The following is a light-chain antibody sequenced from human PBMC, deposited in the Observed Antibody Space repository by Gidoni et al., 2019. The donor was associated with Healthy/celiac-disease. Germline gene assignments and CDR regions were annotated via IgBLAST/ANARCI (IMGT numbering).Light chain of an antibody. J-gene: IGLJ2*01. CDR1: SSNIGAGYD. V-gene: IGLV1-40*01. CDR3: QSYDSSLSGSGV. CDR2: GNS. Sequence: QSVLTQPPSVSGAPGQRVTISCTGSSSNIGAGYDVHRYRQLPGTAPKLLIYGNSNRPSGVPDRFSGSKSGTSASLAITGLQAEDEADYYFQSYDSSLSGSGVFGGGTKLTVL.